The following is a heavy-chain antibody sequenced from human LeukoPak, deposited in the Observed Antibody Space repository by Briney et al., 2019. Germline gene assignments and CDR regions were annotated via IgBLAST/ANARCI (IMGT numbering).Heavy chain of an antibody. CDR2: TCYRSKWYN. CDR1: GDSVSSNSAA. V-gene: IGHV6-1*01. Sequence: SQTLSLTCAISGDSVSSNSAAWSWIRQSPSRGLEWLGRTCYRSKWYNDYAVSVKSRITINPDTSKNQFSLQLNSVTPEDTAVYYCARAGLSIVGATVYYYYMDVWGKGTTVTVSS. D-gene: IGHD1-26*01. CDR3: ARAGLSIVGATVYYYYMDV. J-gene: IGHJ6*03.